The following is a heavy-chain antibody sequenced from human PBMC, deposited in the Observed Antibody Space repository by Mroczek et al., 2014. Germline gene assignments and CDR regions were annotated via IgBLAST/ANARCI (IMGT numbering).Heavy chain of an antibody. Sequence: QVQLQQWGPGLVKPSETLSLTCTVSGGSISSFYWSWIRQPPGKGLEWIGYIYYSGSTNHNPSLKSRVTISVDTSKNQFSLKLTSVTAADTAVYYCARHGXSSTSCSMDVWGQGTTVTVSS. CDR2: IYYSGST. CDR3: ARHGXSSTSCSMDV. J-gene: IGHJ6*02. CDR1: GGSISSFY. V-gene: IGHV4-59*08. D-gene: IGHD2-2*01.